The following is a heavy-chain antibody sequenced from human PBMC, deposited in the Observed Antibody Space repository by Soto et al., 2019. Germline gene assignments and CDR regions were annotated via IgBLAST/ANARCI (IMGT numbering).Heavy chain of an antibody. J-gene: IGHJ4*02. CDR2: VSAYTGHT. V-gene: IGHV1-18*01. D-gene: IGHD4-17*01. Sequence: QVQLVQSGAEVKKPGASVKVSCKASGYTFSGYAIAWVRQAPGQGLEWMGWVSAYTGHTDYAQNLKGRVSMTTDTSTSTAYMELMSLTSDDTAVYYCARPSGSYGDYAWSLYYWGQGTLVTVSS. CDR3: ARPSGSYGDYAWSLYY. CDR1: GYTFSGYA.